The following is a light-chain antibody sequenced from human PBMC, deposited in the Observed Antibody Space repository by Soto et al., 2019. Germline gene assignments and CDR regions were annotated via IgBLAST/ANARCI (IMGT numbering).Light chain of an antibody. CDR3: QQSYNAPKT. J-gene: IGKJ1*01. CDR1: QSISTY. Sequence: DIQMTQSPSSLSASVGDRVIITCRASQSISTYLNWYQQKPGRAPNLLIYAASTLQSGVPSRFSGSGSGTDFTLTISSLQPEDFAIYFCQQSYNAPKTFGQGTKVEIK. CDR2: AAS. V-gene: IGKV1-39*01.